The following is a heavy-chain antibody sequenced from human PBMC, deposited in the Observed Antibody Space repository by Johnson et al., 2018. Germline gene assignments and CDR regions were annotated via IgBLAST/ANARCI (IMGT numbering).Heavy chain of an antibody. D-gene: IGHD2-15*01. J-gene: IGHJ1*01. Sequence: QVQLVQSGGGVVQXGRSLRLSCAASGFTFSSYGIHWVRQAPGKGLEWVAVISYDGSNKYYADSVKGRFTISRDNSKNTLYLQMNSLRAEDTAMYYCAKDLDVEVVETAGYFQHWGQGTLVTVSS. CDR3: AKDLDVEVVETAGYFQH. CDR1: GFTFSSYG. CDR2: ISYDGSNK. V-gene: IGHV3-30*18.